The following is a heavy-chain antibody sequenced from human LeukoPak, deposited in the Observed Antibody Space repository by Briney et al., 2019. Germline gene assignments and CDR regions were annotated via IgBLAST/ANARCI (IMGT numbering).Heavy chain of an antibody. Sequence: PSQTLSLTCTVSGGSISSGDYYWSWIRQHPGKGLEWIGYIYYSGSTYSNPSLKSRVTISVDTSKNQFSLKLSSVTAADTAVYYCARDGAGYSSGWYNWFDPWGQGTLVTVSS. CDR1: GGSISSGDYY. CDR3: ARDGAGYSSGWYNWFDP. D-gene: IGHD6-19*01. CDR2: IYYSGST. J-gene: IGHJ5*02. V-gene: IGHV4-31*03.